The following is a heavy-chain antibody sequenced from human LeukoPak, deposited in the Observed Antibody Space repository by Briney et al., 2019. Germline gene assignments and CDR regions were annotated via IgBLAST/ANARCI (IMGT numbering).Heavy chain of an antibody. CDR2: IHYSGST. J-gene: IGHJ4*02. V-gene: IGHV4-39*07. Sequence: SETLSLTCIVSGGSISSTVSYWGWVRQPPGKGLEWIGSIHYSGSTYYIPSLKSRITISLDMSKNQYSLKLSSVTAADTAVYYCAAMATSEVVYFDYWGQGTLVTVSS. D-gene: IGHD5-24*01. CDR1: GGSISSTVSY. CDR3: AAMATSEVVYFDY.